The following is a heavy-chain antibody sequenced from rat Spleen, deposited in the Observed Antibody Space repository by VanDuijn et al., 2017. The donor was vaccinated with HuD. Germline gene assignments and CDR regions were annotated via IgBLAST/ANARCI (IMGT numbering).Heavy chain of an antibody. D-gene: IGHD5-1*01. CDR1: GFSLTSYN. Sequence: QVQLMESGPGLVQPSETLSLTCTVSGFSLTSYNVHWVRQPPGKGLEWMGVMWSGGRTEYKSALKSRLSISRDTSKSQVFLKMSSLQTEDTATYYCARAPGNGYVMDAWGQGASVTVSS. CDR3: ARAPGNGYVMDA. J-gene: IGHJ4*01. V-gene: IGHV2-45*01. CDR2: MWSGGRT.